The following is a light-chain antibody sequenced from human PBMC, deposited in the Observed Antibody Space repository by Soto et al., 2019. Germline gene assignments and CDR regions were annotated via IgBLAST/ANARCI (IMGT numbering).Light chain of an antibody. J-gene: IGLJ2*01. CDR3: QSSDSSLSSVF. CDR2: GNT. V-gene: IGLV1-40*01. Sequence: QSVLTQSPSVSGAPGQRVTISCTGSSSNIGAGHDVHWYQQHPGTAPKLLIYGNTNRPSGVPDRFSGSKSGTSASLAITGVQAEEEADYYCQSSDSSLSSVFFGGGTKLTVL. CDR1: SSNIGAGHD.